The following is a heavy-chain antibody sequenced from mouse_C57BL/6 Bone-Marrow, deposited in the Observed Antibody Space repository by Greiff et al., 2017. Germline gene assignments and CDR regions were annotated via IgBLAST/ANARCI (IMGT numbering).Heavy chain of an antibody. V-gene: IGHV5-6*01. J-gene: IGHJ4*01. D-gene: IGHD1-1*02. CDR2: SSSGGSYT. CDR3: ARNLWPYYAMDY. Sequence: EVKLMESGGDLVKPGGSLKLSCAASGFTFSSYGMSWVRQTPDKRLEWVATSSSGGSYTYYPDSVKGRFTISRDNAKNTLYLQRSSLKSEDTAMYDCARNLWPYYAMDYWGQGTAVTVTS. CDR1: GFTFSSYG.